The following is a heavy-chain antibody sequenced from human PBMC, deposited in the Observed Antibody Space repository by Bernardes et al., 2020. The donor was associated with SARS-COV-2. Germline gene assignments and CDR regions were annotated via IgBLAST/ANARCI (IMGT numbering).Heavy chain of an antibody. D-gene: IGHD4-17*01. Sequence: SETLSLTCTVSSDSISTSSYYYWTWIRQPPGKGLEWIGYIYYFGNANYNPSLKSRVTMSVDTSKNQFSLNSSSVTAADTALYYCVRGSDYGIDYWGQGTLVTVSS. CDR1: SDSISTSSYYY. J-gene: IGHJ4*02. CDR2: IYYFGNA. V-gene: IGHV4-61*01. CDR3: VRGSDYGIDY.